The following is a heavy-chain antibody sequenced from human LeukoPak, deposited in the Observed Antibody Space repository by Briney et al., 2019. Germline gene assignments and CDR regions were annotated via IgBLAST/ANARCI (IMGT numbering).Heavy chain of an antibody. CDR3: ARASKRKGYYYDSSGFRFDP. D-gene: IGHD3-22*01. CDR2: IYTSGST. V-gene: IGHV4-59*10. J-gene: IGHJ5*02. CDR1: GGSFTTYY. Sequence: SETLSFTCAVYGGSFTTYYWSWIRQPAGKGLEWIGRIYTSGSTNYNPSLKSRVTMSVDTSKNQFSLKLSSVTAADTAVYYCARASKRKGYYYDSSGFRFDPWGQGTLVTVSS.